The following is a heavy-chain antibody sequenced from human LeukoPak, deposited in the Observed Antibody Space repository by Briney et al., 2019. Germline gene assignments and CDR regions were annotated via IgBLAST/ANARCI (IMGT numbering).Heavy chain of an antibody. D-gene: IGHD2-2*01. V-gene: IGHV1-8*01. CDR3: ARGRYCSSTSCYYWFDP. CDR1: GYTFTSYD. CDR2: MNPNSGNT. J-gene: IGHJ5*02. Sequence: ASVKVSCKASGYTFTSYDINWVRQATGKGLEWMGWMNPNSGNTGYAQKFQGRVTMTRNTSISTAYMELSSLRSEDTAVYYCARGRYCSSTSCYYWFDPWGQGTLVTVSS.